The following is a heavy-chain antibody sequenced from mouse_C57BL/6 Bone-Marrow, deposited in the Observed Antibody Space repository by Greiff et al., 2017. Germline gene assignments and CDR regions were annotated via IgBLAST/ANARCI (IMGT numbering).Heavy chain of an antibody. D-gene: IGHD2-3*01. Sequence: VQLQQPGAELVKPGASVKMSCKASGFTFTSYWITWVKQRPGQGLEWIGDIYPGSGSTNYNEKLKSKVTLTVNTSASTAYMQLSSLTSEDSAVYYCAREGNDGDWAYWGQGTLVTVSA. J-gene: IGHJ3*01. V-gene: IGHV1-55*01. CDR2: IYPGSGST. CDR3: AREGNDGDWAY. CDR1: GFTFTSYW.